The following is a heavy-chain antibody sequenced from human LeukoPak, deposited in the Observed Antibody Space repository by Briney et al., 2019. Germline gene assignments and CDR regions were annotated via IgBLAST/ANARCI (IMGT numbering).Heavy chain of an antibody. CDR3: ARLGGSYSKLHYYYGMDV. J-gene: IGHJ6*02. CDR2: IYYSGST. Sequence: SETLSLTCTVSGGSISSSSYYWGWIRQPPGKGLEWIGSIYYSGSTNYNPSLKSRVTISVDKSKNQFSLKLSSVTAADTAVYYCARLGGSYSKLHYYYGMDVWGQGTTVTVSS. D-gene: IGHD1-26*01. V-gene: IGHV4-39*07. CDR1: GGSISSSSYY.